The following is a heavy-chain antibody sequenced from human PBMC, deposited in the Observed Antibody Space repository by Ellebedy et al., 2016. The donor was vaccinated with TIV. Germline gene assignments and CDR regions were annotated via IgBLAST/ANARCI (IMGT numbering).Heavy chain of an antibody. J-gene: IGHJ6*02. CDR2: ISYDGVDK. CDR3: ARSDYGGTTWGLYYYYGMDV. D-gene: IGHD4-23*01. V-gene: IGHV3-30-3*01. CDR1: GFPFSSYA. Sequence: GESLKISCAASGFPFSSYAMHWVRQAPGKGLEWVAVISYDGVDKFYPDSLKGRFTISRDNSKNTLYLQMNRLRGEDTAVYYCARSDYGGTTWGLYYYYGMDVWGQGTTVTVSS.